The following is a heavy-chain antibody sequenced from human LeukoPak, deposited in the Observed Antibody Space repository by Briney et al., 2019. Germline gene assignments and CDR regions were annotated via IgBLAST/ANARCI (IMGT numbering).Heavy chain of an antibody. CDR3: ARDRGDYGSGGIGYYMDV. CDR1: GGTFSIYA. CDR2: IIPVFGTA. J-gene: IGHJ6*03. D-gene: IGHD3-10*01. Sequence: GASVKVSCKASGGTFSIYAISWVRQAPGQGLEWMGGIIPVFGTANYAQKFQGRVTITADESTSTAYMELSSLRSEDTAVYYCARDRGDYGSGGIGYYMDVWGKGTTVTISS. V-gene: IGHV1-69*13.